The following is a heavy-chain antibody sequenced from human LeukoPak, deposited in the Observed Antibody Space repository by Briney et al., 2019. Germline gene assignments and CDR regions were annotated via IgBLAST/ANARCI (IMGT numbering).Heavy chain of an antibody. V-gene: IGHV3-74*01. CDR3: VRGGVDY. J-gene: IGHJ4*02. D-gene: IGHD3-16*01. CDR1: GFTFSSYW. Sequence: GGSMRLSCVASGFTFSSYWIHWVRQAPGKGLVWVSRISGDGGSTDYADSVKGRFTISRDNAKNTLYLQMNSLRAEDTAVYYCVRGGVDYWGQGTLVTVSS. CDR2: ISGDGGST.